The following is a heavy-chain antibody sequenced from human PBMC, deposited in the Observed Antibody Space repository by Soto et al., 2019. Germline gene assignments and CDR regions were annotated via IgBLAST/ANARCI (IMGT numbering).Heavy chain of an antibody. J-gene: IGHJ4*02. CDR3: AAGDKWILDY. CDR1: CYSFSSYW. D-gene: IGHD5-12*01. V-gene: IGHV5-51*01. CDR2: IYPGDFDT. Sequence: GASLKISGKGSCYSFSSYWLGWVRQMSGKGLEWMGIIYPGDFDTRYSPSFQGQVTISADKSISTAYLQWSSLKASDTAMYYCAAGDKWILDYWGQGTLVTVSS.